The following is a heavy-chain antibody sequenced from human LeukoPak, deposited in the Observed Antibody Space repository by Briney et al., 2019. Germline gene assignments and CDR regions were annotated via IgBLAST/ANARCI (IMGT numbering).Heavy chain of an antibody. CDR3: AKDSSGWYQPSFDY. CDR1: GFTFDGYA. Sequence: GGSLRLSCAASGFTFDGYAMHWVRQAPGKGLEWVSGISWNGNIITYADSVKGRFTISRDNVKNSLYLQLNSPRAEDTALYYCAKDSSGWYQPSFDYWGQGTLVTVSS. J-gene: IGHJ4*02. CDR2: ISWNGNII. V-gene: IGHV3-9*01. D-gene: IGHD6-19*01.